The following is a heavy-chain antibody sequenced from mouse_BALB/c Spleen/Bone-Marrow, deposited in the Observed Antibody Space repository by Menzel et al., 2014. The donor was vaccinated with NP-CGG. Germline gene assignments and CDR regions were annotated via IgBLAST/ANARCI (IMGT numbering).Heavy chain of an antibody. CDR1: GYSITSDYA. V-gene: IGHV3-2*02. CDR2: ITYSGGT. CDR3: ARSGNFFDY. D-gene: IGHD1-3*01. Sequence: EVKLLESGPGLVKPSQSLSLPCTVTGYSITSDYAWNWIRQFPGNKLEWMGHITYSGGTSCNPSLKSRISFTRDTSKNQFFLQLNSVTIEDAATYYCARSGNFFDYWGQGTTLTVSS. J-gene: IGHJ2*01.